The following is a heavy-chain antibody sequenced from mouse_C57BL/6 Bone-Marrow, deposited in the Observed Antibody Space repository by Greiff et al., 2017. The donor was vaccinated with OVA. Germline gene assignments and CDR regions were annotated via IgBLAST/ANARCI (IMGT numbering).Heavy chain of an antibody. D-gene: IGHD3-2*02. CDR2: IDPANGNT. V-gene: IGHV14-3*01. CDR3: ASPETAQARGYEMDD. CDR1: GFNIKNNY. J-gene: IGHJ4*01. Sequence: VQLQQSVAELVRPGASVKLSCTASGFNIKNNYMHWVKQRPEQGLEWIGRIDPANGNTKYAPKFQGKATITADTSSNTAYLQLSSLTSEDTALYYCASPETAQARGYEMDDWGQGTPVTVSS.